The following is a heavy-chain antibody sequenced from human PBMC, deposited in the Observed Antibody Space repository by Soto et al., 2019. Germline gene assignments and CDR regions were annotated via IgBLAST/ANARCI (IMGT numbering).Heavy chain of an antibody. Sequence: PGCSLRLSCAPSGVTFSSYSMTWVRQAPGKGLEWVSSISSTTNYIYYADSMKGRFTVSRDNAKNSVYLEMNSLSAEDTAVYYCARESEDLTSNVDYWGQGTLVTVAS. D-gene: IGHD1-1*01. J-gene: IGHJ4*02. CDR3: ARESEDLTSNVDY. CDR2: ISSTTNYI. CDR1: GVTFSSYS. V-gene: IGHV3-21*01.